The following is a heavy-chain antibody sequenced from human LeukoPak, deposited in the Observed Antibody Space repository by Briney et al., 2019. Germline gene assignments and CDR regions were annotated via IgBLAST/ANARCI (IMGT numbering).Heavy chain of an antibody. CDR1: GFTFTSYS. J-gene: IGHJ4*02. CDR2: ISGGGGST. Sequence: GGSLRLSCAASGFTFTSYSMNWVRQAPGKGLEWVSTISGGGGSTYYADSVKGRFTISRDNSKNTLYLQVNSLRAEDTAVFYCARTQYSGSKLDYWGQGILVTVSS. V-gene: IGHV3-23*01. CDR3: ARTQYSGSKLDY. D-gene: IGHD1-26*01.